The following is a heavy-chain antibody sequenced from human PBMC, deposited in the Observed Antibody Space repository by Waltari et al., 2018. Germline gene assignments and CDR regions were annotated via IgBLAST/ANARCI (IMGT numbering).Heavy chain of an antibody. Sequence: QMQLQQWGAGLLKPSETLSLTCAVTGASFGGYYWTWIRQPPGRGLEWIGEISHSGDTDDNPSLSSRLTLSIDRSKHQISLRLTSVTAADTAIYYCARLVVGATKDFWGQGTLVAVSS. CDR3: ARLVVGATKDF. J-gene: IGHJ4*02. CDR1: GASFGGYY. V-gene: IGHV4-34*02. D-gene: IGHD1-26*01. CDR2: ISHSGDT.